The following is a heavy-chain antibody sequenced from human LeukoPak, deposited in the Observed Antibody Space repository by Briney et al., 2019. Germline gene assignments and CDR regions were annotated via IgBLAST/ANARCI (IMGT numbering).Heavy chain of an antibody. CDR1: GFTFRSYA. Sequence: PGGSLRLSCAASGFTFRSYAMHWVRQAPGKGLEYVSGISSNGGSTYNANSVKGRFTISRDNSKNTLYLQMGSLRAEDMAVYYCARDLEGPLDYWGQGTLVTVSS. CDR2: ISSNGGST. CDR3: ARDLEGPLDY. D-gene: IGHD5-24*01. J-gene: IGHJ4*02. V-gene: IGHV3-64*01.